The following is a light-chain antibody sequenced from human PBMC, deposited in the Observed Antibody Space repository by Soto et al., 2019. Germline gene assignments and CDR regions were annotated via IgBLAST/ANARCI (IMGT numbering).Light chain of an antibody. CDR1: QSINTY. Sequence: QMTQSPSSLSASVGDRVTITCRASQSINTYLNWYQQKPGKAPKLLIYATSNLESGVPSRFGGRGSGTDFTLTISSLQPEDFATYYCQQTYSTLTTFGQGTRLE. CDR3: QQTYSTLTT. V-gene: IGKV1-39*01. CDR2: ATS. J-gene: IGKJ5*01.